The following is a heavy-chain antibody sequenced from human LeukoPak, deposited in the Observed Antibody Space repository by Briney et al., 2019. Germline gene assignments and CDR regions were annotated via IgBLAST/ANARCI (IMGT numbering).Heavy chain of an antibody. CDR1: GYTFTSYD. J-gene: IGHJ6*02. CDR3: ARRFLEWLFPYYYYYGMDV. V-gene: IGHV1-8*01. Sequence: ASVKVSCKASGYTFTSYDTNWVRLATGQGLEWMGWMNPNSGNTGYAQKFQGRVTMTRNTSISTAYMELSSLRSEDTAVYYCARRFLEWLFPYYYYYGMDVWGQGTTVTVSS. CDR2: MNPNSGNT. D-gene: IGHD3-3*01.